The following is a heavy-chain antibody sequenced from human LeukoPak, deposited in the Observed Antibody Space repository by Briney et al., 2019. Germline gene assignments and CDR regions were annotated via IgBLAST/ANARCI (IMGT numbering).Heavy chain of an antibody. V-gene: IGHV1-2*02. CDR2: IKPNSGGT. D-gene: IGHD1-26*01. J-gene: IGHJ4*02. CDR3: ARGKWEPDDY. CDR1: GYRFSDYY. Sequence: ASVKVSCTASGYRFSDYYIHWLRQAPGQGLEWMGWIKPNSGGTNYAQKFQGRVTMTRDTSISTAYMELSRLRSDDTAVYYCARGKWEPDDYWGQGTLVTVSS.